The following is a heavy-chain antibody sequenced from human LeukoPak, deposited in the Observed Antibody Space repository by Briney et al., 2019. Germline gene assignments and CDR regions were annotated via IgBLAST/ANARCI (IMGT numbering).Heavy chain of an antibody. D-gene: IGHD3-9*01. J-gene: IGHJ6*02. CDR2: LKSDGSST. V-gene: IGHV3-74*01. CDR1: GFTLTTYW. CDR3: ARDFAPLDWLDV. Sequence: GGSLRLSCAASGFTLTTYWMHRVRQAPGKGLVWVSRLKSDGSSTSYADSVKGRFTISRDNAKNTLYLQMNSLRAEDTAVYYCARDFAPLDWLDVWGQGTTVTVSS.